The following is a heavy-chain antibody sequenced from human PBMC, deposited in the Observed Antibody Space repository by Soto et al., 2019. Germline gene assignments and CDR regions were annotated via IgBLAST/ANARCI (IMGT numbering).Heavy chain of an antibody. J-gene: IGHJ4*02. D-gene: IGHD1-26*01. Sequence: QVQLVQSVAEVKKPGSSVKVSCKASGGTFSSYSIHWVRQAPGQGLEWMGEIIPIFGTANYAQKFQGRVTITADESTSTAYMELSSLRSEDTAVYYCARDGGRHSGGIDYWGQGTLVTVSS. CDR2: IIPIFGTA. CDR3: ARDGGRHSGGIDY. V-gene: IGHV1-69*01. CDR1: GGTFSSYS.